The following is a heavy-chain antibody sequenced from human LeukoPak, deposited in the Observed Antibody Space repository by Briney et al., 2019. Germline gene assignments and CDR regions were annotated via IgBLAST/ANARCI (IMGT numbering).Heavy chain of an antibody. D-gene: IGHD5-18*01. CDR3: AKDRGYIYGSSDS. V-gene: IGHV3-23*01. J-gene: IGHJ5*01. Sequence: GGSLRLSCAASGFTFSNYAMNWVRQAPGEGLEWVAVISGRSGSSFYADSVKGRFAISRDNYKNTLYLQMNNLRPEDTAVYYCAKDRGYIYGSSDSWGQGSLVTVSS. CDR1: GFTFSNYA. CDR2: ISGRSGSS.